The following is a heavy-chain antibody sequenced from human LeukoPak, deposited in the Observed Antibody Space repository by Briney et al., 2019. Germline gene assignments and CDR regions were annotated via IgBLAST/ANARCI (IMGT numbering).Heavy chain of an antibody. CDR1: GFTFSTYA. J-gene: IGHJ6*03. CDR3: ARGQGYESYYYMDV. Sequence: PGGSLRLSCAASGFTFSTYAIHWVRQAPSKGLEWVAVISFDGVNTFYADSVKGRCTISRDNSNNTVYLQMNNLRPEDTAVFYCARGQGYESYYYMDVWGKGTTVSVSS. CDR2: ISFDGVNT. V-gene: IGHV3-30*04. D-gene: IGHD2-2*01.